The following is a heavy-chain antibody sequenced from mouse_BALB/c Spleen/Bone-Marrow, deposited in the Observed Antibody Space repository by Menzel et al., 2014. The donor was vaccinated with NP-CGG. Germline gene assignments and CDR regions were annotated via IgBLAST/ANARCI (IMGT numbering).Heavy chain of an antibody. V-gene: IGHV5-6-5*01. J-gene: IGHJ3*02. CDR3: ARGAGFGTGPFNL. Sequence: EESGGRLVTPGTPLTLTCTVSGFSLSVYAMIWVRQAPGKGLEWIGIISTGGTTYYANWAKGRFTISXTSTTVDLKITSPTPEDTATYFCARGAGFGTGPFNLWGQGTLVTVS. CDR1: GFSLSVYA. CDR2: ISTGGTT. D-gene: IGHD1-1*02.